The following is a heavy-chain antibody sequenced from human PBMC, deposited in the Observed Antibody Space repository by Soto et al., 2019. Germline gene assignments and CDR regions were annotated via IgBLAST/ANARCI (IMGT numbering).Heavy chain of an antibody. Sequence: GESLKISCKGSGYSFTSYWIGWVRQMPGKGLEWMGIIYPGDSDTRYSPSFQGQVTISADKSISTAYLQWSSLKASDTAMYYCARHADVYDILTGYPMDVWGKGTTVTVSS. V-gene: IGHV5-51*01. D-gene: IGHD3-9*01. J-gene: IGHJ6*03. CDR3: ARHADVYDILTGYPMDV. CDR2: IYPGDSDT. CDR1: GYSFTSYW.